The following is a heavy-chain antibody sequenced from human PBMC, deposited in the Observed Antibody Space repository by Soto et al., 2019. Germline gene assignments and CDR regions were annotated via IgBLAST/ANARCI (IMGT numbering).Heavy chain of an antibody. CDR2: ISGSGGST. J-gene: IGHJ4*02. V-gene: IGHV3-23*01. CDR3: AKDLGDYYDSSEDY. Sequence: EVQLLESGGGLVQPGGSLRLSCAASGFTFSSYAMSWVRQAPGKGLEWVSAISGSGGSTYYADSVKGRFTISRDNSKNTLYRQMNSLRAEDTAVYYCAKDLGDYYDSSEDYWGQGTLVTVSS. CDR1: GFTFSSYA. D-gene: IGHD3-22*01.